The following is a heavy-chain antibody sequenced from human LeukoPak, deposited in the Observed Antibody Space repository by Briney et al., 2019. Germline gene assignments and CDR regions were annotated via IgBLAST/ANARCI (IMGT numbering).Heavy chain of an antibody. CDR3: ARDSTRIAAAGTFDY. CDR2: INPSGGST. Sequence: ASVKVSCKASGYTFTSYYMHWVRQAPGQGLEWMGIINPSGGSTSYAQKFQGRVTMTRDTSTSTVYVELSSLRSEDTAVYYCARDSTRIAAAGTFDYWGQGTLVTVSS. D-gene: IGHD6-13*01. CDR1: GYTFTSYY. J-gene: IGHJ4*02. V-gene: IGHV1-46*01.